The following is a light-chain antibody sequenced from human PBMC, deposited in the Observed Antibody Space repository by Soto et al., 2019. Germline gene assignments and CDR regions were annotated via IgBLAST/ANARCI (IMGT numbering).Light chain of an antibody. J-gene: IGLJ1*01. CDR3: SSYTSSTTRV. CDR2: EVS. Sequence: QSESAPTACVSGPSGQAIAASGTGNSSNIGAYDYVSWYQQFPDKPPKLIIYEVSHRPSGVSDRFSGSKSVNTATLTISRLQAEDEADYYCSSYTSSTTRVFGTGTKVTVL. CDR1: SSNIGAYDY. V-gene: IGLV2-14*03.